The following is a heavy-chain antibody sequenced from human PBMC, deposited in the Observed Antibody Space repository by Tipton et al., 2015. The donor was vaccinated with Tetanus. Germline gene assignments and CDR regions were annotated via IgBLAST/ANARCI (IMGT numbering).Heavy chain of an antibody. V-gene: IGHV4-31*03. CDR1: GGSISSGGYY. Sequence: TLSLTCTVSGGSISSGGYYWSWIRQHPGKGLEWIGYIYYSGSTYYNPSLKSRVTISVDTSKNQFSLKLSSVTAADTAVYYCARAPSQDGDLDSWGQGTLVTVSS. CDR3: ARAPSQDGDLDS. CDR2: IYYSGST. J-gene: IGHJ4*02. D-gene: IGHD4-17*01.